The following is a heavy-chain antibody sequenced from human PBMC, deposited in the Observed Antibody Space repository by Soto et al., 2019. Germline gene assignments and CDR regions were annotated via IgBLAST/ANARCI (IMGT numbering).Heavy chain of an antibody. CDR3: ALSLGLAHRDFIPDFDY. J-gene: IGHJ4*02. V-gene: IGHV2-5*02. CDR1: GFSLTTAGVG. Sequence: QITLKESGPTLVKPTQTLTLTCTFSGFSLTTAGVGVGWIRQTPGKALEWLALIYWVEDKRYRPSLESRLTIPQDPPKNQVVLTMATMDPVETARYYWALSLGLAHRDFIPDFDYWGQGALVTVSS. CDR2: IYWVEDK. D-gene: IGHD2-21*02.